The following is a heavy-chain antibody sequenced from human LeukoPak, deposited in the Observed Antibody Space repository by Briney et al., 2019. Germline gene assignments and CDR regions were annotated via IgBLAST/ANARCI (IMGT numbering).Heavy chain of an antibody. CDR1: GGSFSGYY. D-gene: IGHD3-10*01. CDR3: ARQTGSGLFTLP. CDR2: INHSGST. J-gene: IGHJ4*02. V-gene: IGHV4-34*01. Sequence: SETLSLTCAVYGGSFSGYYWSWIRQPPGKGLEWIGEINHSGSTNYNPSLKSRVTISVDTSKNQFSLKLTSVTAADTAVYYCARQTGSGLFTLPGGQGTLVTVSS.